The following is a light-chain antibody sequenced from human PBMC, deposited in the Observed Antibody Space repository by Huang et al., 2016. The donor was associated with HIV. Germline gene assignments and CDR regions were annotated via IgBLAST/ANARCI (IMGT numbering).Light chain of an antibody. CDR2: AAS. V-gene: IGKV3D-11*01. J-gene: IGKJ2*01. CDR3: QQRRNWPPYT. Sequence: EVVLTQSPATLSLSPGERATLSCRASQGVSSSFAWYQQKPGQAPRLLIYAASVRATGIPARCSGRAAGADFTLTISSLEPEDFAVYYCQQRRNWPPYTFGQGTKLEIK. CDR1: QGVSSS.